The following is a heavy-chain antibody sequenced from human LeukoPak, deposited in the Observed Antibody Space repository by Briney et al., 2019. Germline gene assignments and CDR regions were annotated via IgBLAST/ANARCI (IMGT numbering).Heavy chain of an antibody. D-gene: IGHD2-2*01. CDR1: GYTFTNYG. J-gene: IGHJ4*02. V-gene: IGHV1-18*04. CDR2: ISANNGET. CDR3: ARVPPSAHQLLSSDY. Sequence: ASVMVSCKASGYTFTNYGISWGRQAPGQGLEWMAWISANNGETRYAQNLQGRLTMTTDTSTSTAYMELRSLRPDDTAVYYCARVPPSAHQLLSSDYWGQGTQVTVSS.